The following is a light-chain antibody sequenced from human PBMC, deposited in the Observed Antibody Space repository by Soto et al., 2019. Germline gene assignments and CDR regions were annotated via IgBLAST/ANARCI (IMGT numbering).Light chain of an antibody. CDR1: QNLRSS. Sequence: VMTQSPATLSVSPGERATLSCRASQNLRSSLAWYQQKPGQAPRLLIYGASTRATGIPARFSGSGSGTELTLIFSRLQSEYFAVYFCQQYNIWPQTFGQGTKVDIK. J-gene: IGKJ1*01. CDR2: GAS. V-gene: IGKV3-15*01. CDR3: QQYNIWPQT.